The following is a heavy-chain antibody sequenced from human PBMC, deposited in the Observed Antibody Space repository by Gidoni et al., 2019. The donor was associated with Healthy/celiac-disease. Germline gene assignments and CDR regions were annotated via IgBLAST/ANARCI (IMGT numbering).Heavy chain of an antibody. CDR2: IIHSGST. J-gene: IGHJ4*02. D-gene: IGHD3-22*01. Sequence: HLLPCAAGLFPTSDTLSFTFAHSVGSFSGYYLRLIRQPPGKGLEWIGEIIHSGSTNYNPSLKSRVTISVDTSKNQFSRKLSSVSAADTAVYYCASSYYYERSGYQYYCDNWGQGTMVTVSS. CDR1: VGSFSGYY. V-gene: IGHV4-34*02. CDR3: ASSYYYERSGYQYYCDN.